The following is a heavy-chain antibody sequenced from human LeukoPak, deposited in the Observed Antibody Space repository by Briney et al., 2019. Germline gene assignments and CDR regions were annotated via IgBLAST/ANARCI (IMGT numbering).Heavy chain of an antibody. CDR3: ARTPYYCQCVGYAPGYLDF. D-gene: IGHD3-22*01. Sequence: SGPALVKPKSTLTLTSAVIGFSLTTTGMCVSWIRQPPGKALEWLARIDWDGDKYYSTSLKTNLTISKDTSNNQVVLIIINVDPLDTATYYCARTPYYCQCVGYAPGYLDFWGQGTRVTVSS. J-gene: IGHJ4*02. CDR2: IDWDGDK. CDR1: GFSLTTTGMC. V-gene: IGHV2-70*11.